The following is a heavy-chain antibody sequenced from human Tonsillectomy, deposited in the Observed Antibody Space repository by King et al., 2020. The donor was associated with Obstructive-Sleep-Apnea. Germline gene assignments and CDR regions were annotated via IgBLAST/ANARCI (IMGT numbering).Heavy chain of an antibody. CDR1: GFTFSDAW. CDR3: THIVVVPAAMLY. CDR2: IKSKIVGGTT. V-gene: IGHV3-15*01. Sequence: VQLVESGGGLVKPGGSLRLSCVASGFTFSDAWMSWVRLAPGKGLEWVGRIKSKIVGGTTDYAAPVKGSVTISRDDSKNTVYLQMNSLKTEDTAVYFCTHIVVVPAAMLYWGQGTLVTVSS. D-gene: IGHD2-2*01. J-gene: IGHJ4*02.